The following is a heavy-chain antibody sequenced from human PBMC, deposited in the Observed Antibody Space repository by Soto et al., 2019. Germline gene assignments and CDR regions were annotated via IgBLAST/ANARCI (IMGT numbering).Heavy chain of an antibody. V-gene: IGHV1-8*01. CDR1: GYTFTSYD. CDR3: ARVDIVAEYYFDY. D-gene: IGHD5-12*01. J-gene: IGHJ4*02. Sequence: ASVKVSCKASGYTFTSYDINWVRQATGQGLEWMGWMNPNSGNTGYAQKFQGRVTMTRNTSISTAYMELSSLRSEDTAVYYCARVDIVAEYYFDYWGQGTLVTVSS. CDR2: MNPNSGNT.